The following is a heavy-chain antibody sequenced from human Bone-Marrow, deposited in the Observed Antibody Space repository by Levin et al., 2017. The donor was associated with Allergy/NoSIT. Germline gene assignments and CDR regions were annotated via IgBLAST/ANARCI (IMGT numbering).Heavy chain of an antibody. CDR1: GFTFSSYW. Sequence: SCAASGFTFSSYWMMWVRQAPGNGLQWVASIKHDGREKYYVESVKGRFTISRDNAKSSLSLQLNSLRVEDTAVYYCARDREWSKDYWGQGTLVTVSS. CDR2: IKHDGREK. J-gene: IGHJ4*02. CDR3: ARDREWSKDY. V-gene: IGHV3-7*01. D-gene: IGHD3-3*01.